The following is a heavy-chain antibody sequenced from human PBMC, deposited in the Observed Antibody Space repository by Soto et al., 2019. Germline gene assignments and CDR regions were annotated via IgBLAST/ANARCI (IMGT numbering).Heavy chain of an antibody. CDR2: INPNSGGT. J-gene: IGHJ4*02. CDR1: GYTITGYY. Sequence: ASVKVSCKASGYTITGYYMHWVRQAPGQGLEWMGWINPNSGGTNYAQKFQGWVTMTRDTSISTAYMELSRLRSDDTAVYYCARGSLVVPAAMYYFDYWGQGTLVTVSS. D-gene: IGHD2-2*01. V-gene: IGHV1-2*04. CDR3: ARGSLVVPAAMYYFDY.